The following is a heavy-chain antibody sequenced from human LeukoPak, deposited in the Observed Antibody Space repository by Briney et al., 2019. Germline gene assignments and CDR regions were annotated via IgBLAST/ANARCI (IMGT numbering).Heavy chain of an antibody. J-gene: IGHJ5*02. CDR3: ARAGHCSGGSCYSQLGFDP. V-gene: IGHV4-59*12. CDR1: GGSISSYY. D-gene: IGHD2-15*01. Sequence: PSETLSLTCTVSGGSISSYYWSWIRQPPGKGLEWIGYIYYSGSTNYNPSLKSRVTMSVDTSKNQFSLKLSSVTAADTAVYYCARAGHCSGGSCYSQLGFDPWGQGTLVTVSS. CDR2: IYYSGST.